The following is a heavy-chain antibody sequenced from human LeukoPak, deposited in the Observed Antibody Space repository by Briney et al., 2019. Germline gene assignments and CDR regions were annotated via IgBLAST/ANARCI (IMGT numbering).Heavy chain of an antibody. Sequence: GESLKISCKGSGYSFTTYWIGWVRQMPGKGLEWMGIIYPGDSDTRYSPSFQGQVTISADKSISTAYLQWSSLKASDTAMYYCARLLSGSYNKPYFDYWGQGTLVTVSS. V-gene: IGHV5-51*01. J-gene: IGHJ4*02. CDR1: GYSFTTYW. D-gene: IGHD1-26*01. CDR2: IYPGDSDT. CDR3: ARLLSGSYNKPYFDY.